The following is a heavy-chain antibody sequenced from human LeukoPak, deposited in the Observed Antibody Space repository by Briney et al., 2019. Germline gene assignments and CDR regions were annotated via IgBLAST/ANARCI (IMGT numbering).Heavy chain of an antibody. CDR1: GGSISTYY. D-gene: IGHD2-2*01. Sequence: SETLSLTCTVSGGSISTYYWTWIRQPPGKGLKWIGYIDYTGTTNYNPSLRSRLTISVDTSKNQFSLKLTSVTAADTAVYYCARYQGGLDYWGLGTLVTVSS. CDR2: IDYTGTT. V-gene: IGHV4-59*01. CDR3: ARYQGGLDY. J-gene: IGHJ4*02.